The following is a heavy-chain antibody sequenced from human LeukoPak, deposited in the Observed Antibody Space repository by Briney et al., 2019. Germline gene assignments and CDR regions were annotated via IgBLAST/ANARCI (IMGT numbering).Heavy chain of an antibody. D-gene: IGHD3-10*01. CDR1: GFTFSSYW. J-gene: IGHJ3*02. CDR3: ARETYYYVSGSLSEDAFDI. Sequence: GGSLRLSCAASGFTFSSYWMHWVRQAPGKGLVWVSRINSDGSSTSYADSVKGRFTISRDNAKNTLYLQMNSLRAGDTAVYYCARETYYYVSGSLSEDAFDIWGQGTMVTVSS. V-gene: IGHV3-74*01. CDR2: INSDGSST.